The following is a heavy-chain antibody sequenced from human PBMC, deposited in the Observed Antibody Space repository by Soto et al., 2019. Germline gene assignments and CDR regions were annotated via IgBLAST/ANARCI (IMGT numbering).Heavy chain of an antibody. V-gene: IGHV1-2*04. CDR1: GYTFTGYY. D-gene: IGHD3-10*01. J-gene: IGHJ6*02. CDR3: ASSFLSRGPSAELYGSGSAYYGMDV. Sequence: QVQLVQSGAEVKKPGASVKVSCKASGYTFTGYYMHWVRQAPGQGLEWMGWINPNSGGTNYAQKFQGWVTLTRDTSISTAYMELSRLRSDDTAVYYCASSFLSRGPSAELYGSGSAYYGMDVWGQGTTVTVSS. CDR2: INPNSGGT.